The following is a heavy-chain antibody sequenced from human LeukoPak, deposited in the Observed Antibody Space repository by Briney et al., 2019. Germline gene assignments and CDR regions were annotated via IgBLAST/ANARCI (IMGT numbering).Heavy chain of an antibody. V-gene: IGHV3-73*01. CDR3: TRRAKDDSSGYYST. CDR1: GFTFSGSA. CDR2: IRSKANSYAT. D-gene: IGHD3-22*01. J-gene: IGHJ5*02. Sequence: GGSLRLSCAASGFTFSGSAMHWVRQASGKGLEWVGRIRSKANSYATAYAASVKGRFTISRDESKNTAYLQMNSLKTEDTAVYYCTRRAKDDSSGYYSTWGQGTLVTVSS.